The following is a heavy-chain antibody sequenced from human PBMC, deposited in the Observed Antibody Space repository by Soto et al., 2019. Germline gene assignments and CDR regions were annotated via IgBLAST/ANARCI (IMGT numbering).Heavy chain of an antibody. CDR2: ISGSGGST. V-gene: IGHV3-23*01. J-gene: IGHJ3*02. CDR1: GFTFSSYA. CDR3: AKGGGIVGATGAFDI. D-gene: IGHD1-26*01. Sequence: GGSLRLSCAASGFTFSSYAMSWVRQAPGKGLEWVSAISGSGGSTYYADSVKGRFTISRDNSNNTLYLQMNSLRAEDTAVYYCAKGGGIVGATGAFDIWGQGTMVTVSS.